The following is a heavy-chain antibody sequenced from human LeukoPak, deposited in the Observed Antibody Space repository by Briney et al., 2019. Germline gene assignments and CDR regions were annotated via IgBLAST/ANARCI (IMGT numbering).Heavy chain of an antibody. J-gene: IGHJ6*02. Sequence: SETLSLTCTVSGVSISSSSYYWGWIRQPPGKGLEWIGSIYYSGSTYYNPSLKSRVTISVDTSKNQFSLKLSSVTAADTAVYYCARGQRYSYGYYYYGMDVWGQGTTVTVSS. CDR3: ARGQRYSYGYYYYGMDV. D-gene: IGHD5-18*01. V-gene: IGHV4-39*01. CDR2: IYYSGST. CDR1: GVSISSSSYY.